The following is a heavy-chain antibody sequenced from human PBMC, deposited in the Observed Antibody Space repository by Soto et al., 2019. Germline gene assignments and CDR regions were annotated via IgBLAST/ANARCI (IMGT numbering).Heavy chain of an antibody. CDR3: ARSDIVVVPAAMRDYYYYYMDV. V-gene: IGHV4-59*01. Sequence: SETLSLTCTVSGGSISSYYWSWIRQPPGKGLEWIGYIYYSGSTNYNPSLKSRVTISVDTSKNQFSLKLSSVTAADTAVYYCARSDIVVVPAAMRDYYYYYMDVWGKGTTVTVSS. CDR2: IYYSGST. CDR1: GGSISSYY. D-gene: IGHD2-2*01. J-gene: IGHJ6*03.